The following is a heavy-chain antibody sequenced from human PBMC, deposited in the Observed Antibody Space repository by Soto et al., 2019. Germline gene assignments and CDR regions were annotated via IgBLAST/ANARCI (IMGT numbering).Heavy chain of an antibody. J-gene: IGHJ6*02. CDR1: FTSYD. CDR2: MNTNSGDT. Sequence: QVQLVQSGAEVKKPGASVKVSCTFTSYDINWVRQAAGQGLEWMAWMNTNSGDTRLAQKFQGRVTMTRDTSKFTAYMELSNLRSEDTAVYYCARGPGSSDWRFSYYYMGVWDQGTTVTVSS. V-gene: IGHV1-8*01. CDR3: ARGPGSSDWRFSYYYMGV. D-gene: IGHD6-19*01.